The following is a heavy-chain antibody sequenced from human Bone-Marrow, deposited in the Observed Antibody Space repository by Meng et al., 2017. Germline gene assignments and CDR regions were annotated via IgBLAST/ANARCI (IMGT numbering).Heavy chain of an antibody. J-gene: IGHJ4*02. Sequence: GESLKISCAASGFTFDDYTMHWVRQAPGKGLEWVSLISWDGGSTYYADSVKGRFTISRDNSKNSLYPQMNSLRTEDTALYYCAKDQHYYDSSGYRSGYFDYWGQGTLVTVSS. CDR1: GFTFDDYT. D-gene: IGHD3-22*01. CDR2: ISWDGGST. CDR3: AKDQHYYDSSGYRSGYFDY. V-gene: IGHV3-43*01.